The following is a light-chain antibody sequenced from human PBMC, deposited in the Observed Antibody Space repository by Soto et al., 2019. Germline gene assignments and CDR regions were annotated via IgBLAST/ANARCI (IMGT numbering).Light chain of an antibody. CDR1: QSVSST. V-gene: IGKV3-15*01. CDR2: GAS. Sequence: ELVMTQSPVTLSVSPGERATLSCRASQSVSSTLAWYQQKPGQAPRLLIYGASTRATGIPARFSGSGSGTEFTLTISSLQSEDFAVYYCQQYYNWPPWTFGQGTKVELK. CDR3: QQYYNWPPWT. J-gene: IGKJ1*01.